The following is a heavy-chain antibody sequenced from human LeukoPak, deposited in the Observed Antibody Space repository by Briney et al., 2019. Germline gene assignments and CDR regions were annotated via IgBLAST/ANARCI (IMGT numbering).Heavy chain of an antibody. Sequence: PGGSLRLSCAASGFTFSSYAMSWVRQVPGKGLEWVSSISNSSSYIYYADSVKGRFTISRDNAKNSLYLQMNSLRAEDTAVYYCAREAIDYGEISFDPWGQGTLVTVSS. J-gene: IGHJ5*02. CDR3: AREAIDYGEISFDP. V-gene: IGHV3-21*01. CDR2: ISNSSSYI. CDR1: GFTFSSYA. D-gene: IGHD4-17*01.